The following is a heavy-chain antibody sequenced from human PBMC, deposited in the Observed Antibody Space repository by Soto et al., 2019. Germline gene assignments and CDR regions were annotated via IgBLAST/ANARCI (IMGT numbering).Heavy chain of an antibody. CDR1: GYTLTELS. V-gene: IGHV1-24*01. CDR2: FDPEDGET. D-gene: IGHD2-21*01. Sequence: ASVKVSCKVSGYTLTELSMHWVRQAPGKGLEWMGGFDPEDGETIYAQKFQGRVTMTEDTSTDTAYMELSSLRSEDTAVYFCARYRHCSCDCCNYYYIMYVWGQGTTVTVSS. CDR3: ARYRHCSCDCCNYYYIMYV. J-gene: IGHJ6*02.